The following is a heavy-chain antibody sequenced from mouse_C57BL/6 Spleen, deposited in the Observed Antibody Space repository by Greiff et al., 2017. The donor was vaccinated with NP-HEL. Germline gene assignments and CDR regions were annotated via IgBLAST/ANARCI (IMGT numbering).Heavy chain of an antibody. V-gene: IGHV3-6*01. Sequence: DVQLQESGPGLVKPSQSLSLTCSVTGYSITSGYYWNWIRQFPGNKLEWMGYISYDGSNNYNPSLKNRISITRDTSKNQFFLKLNSVTTEDTATYYCARDRDYDVAWFAYWGQGTLVTVSA. D-gene: IGHD2-4*01. CDR3: ARDRDYDVAWFAY. CDR2: ISYDGSN. CDR1: GYSITSGYY. J-gene: IGHJ3*01.